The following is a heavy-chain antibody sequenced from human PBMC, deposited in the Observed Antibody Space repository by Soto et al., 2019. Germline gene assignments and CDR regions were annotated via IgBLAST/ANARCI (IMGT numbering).Heavy chain of an antibody. V-gene: IGHV1-2*02. J-gene: IGHJ6*02. CDR1: GDRFTGYG. CDR3: VYYCAKSNYGGDDHFQYGLDV. Sequence: QVQLLQSGAEVKKPGASLKVSCKASGDRFTGYGLHWVRQAPGQALQWMGWINPKSGATDYAQKFQGRVTMTREMSTNTAYLELSGLRSDDTAYETAVYYCAKSNYGGDDHFQYGLDVWGQGTTVTVSS. CDR2: INPKSGAT. D-gene: IGHD2-21*02.